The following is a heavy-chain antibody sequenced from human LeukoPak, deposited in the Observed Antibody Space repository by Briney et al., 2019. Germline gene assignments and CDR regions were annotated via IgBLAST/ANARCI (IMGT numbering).Heavy chain of an antibody. CDR1: GFTFSNYG. CDR3: AKATLAKTVVRSGMDV. V-gene: IGHV3-23*01. D-gene: IGHD3-22*01. Sequence: GGSLRLSCAASGFTFSNYGMSWVRQGPGKGLEWVSGITGSGGSTNYADSVKGRFTISRDNSKNTPYLQMNSLRAEDTAVYYCAKATLAKTVVRSGMDVWGQGTTVTVSS. J-gene: IGHJ6*02. CDR2: ITGSGGST.